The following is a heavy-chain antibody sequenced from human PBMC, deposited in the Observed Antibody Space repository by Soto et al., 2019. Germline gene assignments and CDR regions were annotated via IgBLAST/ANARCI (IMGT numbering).Heavy chain of an antibody. CDR3: ARAWFGELLYFDY. J-gene: IGHJ4*02. V-gene: IGHV3-33*01. Sequence: GGSLRLSCAASGFTFSSYGMHWVRQAPGKGLEWVAVIWYDGSNKYYADSVKGRFTISRDNSKNTLYLQMNSLRAEDTAVYYCARAWFGELLYFDYWGQGTLVTVSS. CDR2: IWYDGSNK. CDR1: GFTFSSYG. D-gene: IGHD3-10*01.